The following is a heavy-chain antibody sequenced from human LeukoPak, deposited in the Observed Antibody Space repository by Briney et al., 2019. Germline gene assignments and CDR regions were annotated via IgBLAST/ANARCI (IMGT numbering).Heavy chain of an antibody. J-gene: IGHJ4*02. CDR3: ASARWLQLFEY. V-gene: IGHV4-34*01. CDR1: GGSISSYY. D-gene: IGHD5-24*01. Sequence: PSETLSLTCTVSGGSISSYYWSWIRQPPGKGLEWIGEINHSGSTNYNPSLKSRVTISVDTSKNQFSLKLSSVTAADTAVYYCASARWLQLFEYWGQGTLVTVSS. CDR2: INHSGST.